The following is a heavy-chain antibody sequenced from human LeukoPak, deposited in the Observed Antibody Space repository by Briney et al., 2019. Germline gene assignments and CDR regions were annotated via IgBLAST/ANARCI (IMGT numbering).Heavy chain of an antibody. V-gene: IGHV3-66*02. D-gene: IGHD4-17*01. CDR2: IYSGGNT. CDR3: ARDRLRDNWFDP. CDR1: GFTVSSNC. J-gene: IGHJ5*02. Sequence: GGSLRLSCTASGFTVSSNCMSWVRQAPGKGLEWVSVIYSGGNTYYADSVKGRFTISRDNSKNTLYLQMNSLRAEDTAVYYCARDRLRDNWFDPWGQGTLVTVSS.